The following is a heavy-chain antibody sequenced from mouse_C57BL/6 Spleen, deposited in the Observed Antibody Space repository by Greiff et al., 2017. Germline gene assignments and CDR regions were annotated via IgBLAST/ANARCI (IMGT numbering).Heavy chain of an antibody. J-gene: IGHJ1*03. Sequence: QVQLQQPGAELVKPGASVKVSCKASGYTFTSYWMHWVKQRPGQGLEWIGRIHPSDSDTNYNQKFKGKATMTVDKSSSTAYMQLSSLTSEDSAVYYCEIAGVYYYGSSTYWYFDVWGTGTTVTVSS. CDR3: EIAGVYYYGSSTYWYFDV. V-gene: IGHV1-74*01. CDR2: IHPSDSDT. D-gene: IGHD1-1*01. CDR1: GYTFTSYW.